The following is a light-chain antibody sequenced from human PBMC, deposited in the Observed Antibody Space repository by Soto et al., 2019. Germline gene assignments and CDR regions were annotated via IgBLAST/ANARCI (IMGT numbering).Light chain of an antibody. CDR1: GSNIGTNY. CDR3: AAWDNSLSGRL. CDR2: GND. J-gene: IGLJ3*02. Sequence: QSVLTQPPSASGTPGQRVTISCSGSGSNIGTNYVYWYQQLPGSAPKLLIYGNDQRPSGVPDRFSGSKSGTSASLAISGVRSEDEADYYCAAWDNSLSGRLFGGGTQL. V-gene: IGLV1-47*01.